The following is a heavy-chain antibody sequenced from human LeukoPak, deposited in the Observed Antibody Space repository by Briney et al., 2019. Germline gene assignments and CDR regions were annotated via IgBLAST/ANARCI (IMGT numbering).Heavy chain of an antibody. J-gene: IGHJ3*02. Sequence: GGSLRLSCAASGFTFSSYSMNWVRQAPGKGLEWVSSISSSSSYIYYADSVKGRFTISRDNAKNSLYLQMNSLRAEDTAVSYCARESRDSSGYYWGASDIWGQGTMVTVSS. CDR2: ISSSSSYI. CDR3: ARESRDSSGYYWGASDI. V-gene: IGHV3-21*01. CDR1: GFTFSSYS. D-gene: IGHD3-22*01.